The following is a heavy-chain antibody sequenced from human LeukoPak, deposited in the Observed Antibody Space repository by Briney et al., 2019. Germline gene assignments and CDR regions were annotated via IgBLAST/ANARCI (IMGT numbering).Heavy chain of an antibody. CDR3: ARGGGRDWFDP. CDR2: IYYSGST. D-gene: IGHD2-15*01. CDR1: GGSISSYY. Sequence: SETLSLTCTVSGGSISSYYWSWIRQPPGKGLEWIGYIYYSGSTNYNPSLKSRVTISVDTSKNQFSLKLSSVTAADTAVYYCARGGGRDWFDPWGRGTLVTVSS. V-gene: IGHV4-59*01. J-gene: IGHJ5*02.